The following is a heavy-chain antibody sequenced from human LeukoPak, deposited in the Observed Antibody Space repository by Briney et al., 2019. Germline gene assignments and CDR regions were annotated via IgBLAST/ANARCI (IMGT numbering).Heavy chain of an antibody. V-gene: IGHV5-51*01. CDR2: IYLGDSDT. D-gene: IGHD5-18*01. CDR1: GYSFTNYW. Sequence: SLKISCQGSGYSFTNYWIGLVRQMPGKGPEWMGNIYLGDSDTRYRPSFQGQVTIAADKSISTAYLQWSSLQASDTAMYYCARDLRLWQNWFDPWGQGTLVTVSS. J-gene: IGHJ5*02. CDR3: ARDLRLWQNWFDP.